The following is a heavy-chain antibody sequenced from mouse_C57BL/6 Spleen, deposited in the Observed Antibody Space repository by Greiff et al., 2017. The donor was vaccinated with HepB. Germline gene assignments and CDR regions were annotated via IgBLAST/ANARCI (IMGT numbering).Heavy chain of an antibody. D-gene: IGHD4-1*01. J-gene: IGHJ1*03. CDR2: IYPYNGVS. CDR3: ARAGTGTRYFDV. V-gene: IGHV1-31*01. Sequence: VHVKQSGPELVKPGASVKISCKASGYSFTGYYMHWVKQSHGNILDWIGYIYPYNGVSSYNQKFKGKATLTVDKSSSTAYMELRSLTSEDSAVYYCARAGTGTRYFDVWGTGTTVTVSS. CDR1: GYSFTGYY.